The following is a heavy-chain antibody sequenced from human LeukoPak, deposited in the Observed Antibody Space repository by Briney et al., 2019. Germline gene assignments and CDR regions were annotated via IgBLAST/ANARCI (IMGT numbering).Heavy chain of an antibody. CDR2: INTNTGNP. CDR3: ARACWQWLVLQHYYYYYYMDV. D-gene: IGHD6-19*01. J-gene: IGHJ6*03. Sequence: RASVKVSCKASGYTFTSYAMNWVRQAPGQGLEWMGWINTNTGNPTYAQGFTGRFVFSLDTSVSTAYLQISSLKAEDTAVYYCARACWQWLVLQHYYYYYYMDVWGRGTTVIVSS. V-gene: IGHV7-4-1*02. CDR1: GYTFTSYA.